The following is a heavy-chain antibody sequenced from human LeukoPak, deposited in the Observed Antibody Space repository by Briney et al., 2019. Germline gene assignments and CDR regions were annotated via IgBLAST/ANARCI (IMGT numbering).Heavy chain of an antibody. CDR3: ARSYYYDSSGPFDY. D-gene: IGHD3-22*01. J-gene: IGHJ4*02. V-gene: IGHV4-59*01. CDR2: IYYSGST. CDR1: GGSISSYY. Sequence: PSETLSLTCTVSGGSISSYYWSWIRQPPGKGLEWIGYIYYSGSTNHNPSLKSRVTISVDTSKNQFSLKLSSVTAADTAVYYCARSYYYDSSGPFDYWGQGTLVTVSS.